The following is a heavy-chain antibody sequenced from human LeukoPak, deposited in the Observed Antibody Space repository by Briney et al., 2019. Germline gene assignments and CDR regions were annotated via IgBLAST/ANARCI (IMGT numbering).Heavy chain of an antibody. J-gene: IGHJ5*02. V-gene: IGHV3-23*01. CDR1: GFTFSSHA. CDR2: ISVSDSTT. CDR3: TIDLPHKVWFDQ. Sequence: PGGSLRLSCATSGFTFSSHALSWVRQTPGKELEWVSSISVSDSTTYYADSVKGRFTISRDNSRNMLNLQMDSLRAEDTAVYYCTIDLPHKVWFDQWGQGTLVTVSS.